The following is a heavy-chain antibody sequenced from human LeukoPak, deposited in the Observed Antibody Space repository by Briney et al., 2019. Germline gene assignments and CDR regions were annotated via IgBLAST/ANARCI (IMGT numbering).Heavy chain of an antibody. CDR3: ARGAHKRDDYGGFFDY. D-gene: IGHD4-23*01. J-gene: IGHJ4*02. CDR1: GFTFSNYW. V-gene: IGHV3-30*03. CDR2: ISSDGSKI. Sequence: PGGSLRLSCAASGFTFSNYWMHWVRQAPGKGLEWVAVISSDGSKIDYADSVKGRFTISRDNSKNTLYLQMNSLRAEDTAVYYCARGAHKRDDYGGFFDYWGQGTLVTVSS.